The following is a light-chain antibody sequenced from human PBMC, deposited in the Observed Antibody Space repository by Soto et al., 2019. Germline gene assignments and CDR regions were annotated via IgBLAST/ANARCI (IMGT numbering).Light chain of an antibody. CDR2: AAS. V-gene: IGKV1-39*01. Sequence: DIQMTQSPSSLSASVGDRVTITCRASQSISSYVNWYQRKPGKAXKLLIYAASLLESGVPSRFSGSGSGTDFTLTINSLQAEDFANYYCQQSFSTPQITFGQGTRLEIK. CDR1: QSISSY. CDR3: QQSFSTPQIT. J-gene: IGKJ5*01.